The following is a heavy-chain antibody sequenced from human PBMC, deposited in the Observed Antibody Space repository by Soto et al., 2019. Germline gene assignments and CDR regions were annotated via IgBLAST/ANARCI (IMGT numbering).Heavy chain of an antibody. CDR2: IYSGGST. Sequence: GGSLRLSCAASGFTVSSNYMSWVRQAPGKGLEWVSVIYSGGSTYYADSVKGRFTISRDNSKNTLYLQMNSLRAEDTAVYYCARVAYGSGIDRVYWGQGTLVTVSS. J-gene: IGHJ4*02. CDR3: ARVAYGSGIDRVY. CDR1: GFTVSSNY. D-gene: IGHD3-10*01. V-gene: IGHV3-53*01.